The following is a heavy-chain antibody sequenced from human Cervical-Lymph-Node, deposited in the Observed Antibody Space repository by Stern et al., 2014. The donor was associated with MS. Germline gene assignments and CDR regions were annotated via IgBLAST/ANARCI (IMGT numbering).Heavy chain of an antibody. J-gene: IGHJ4*02. CDR1: GFSLSTIGAG. CDR3: AHRREASVGAYFDY. V-gene: IGHV2-5*02. Sequence: QVTLKESGPTLVKPTQTLTLTCSFSGFSLSTIGAGVGWIRQPPGEALEWLALIYWDDDKRYRPSLKSRLNNAKDTSKNQVVLTMTNMDPVDTATYYCAHRREASVGAYFDYWGQGILVTVSS. CDR2: IYWDDDK. D-gene: IGHD4/OR15-4a*01.